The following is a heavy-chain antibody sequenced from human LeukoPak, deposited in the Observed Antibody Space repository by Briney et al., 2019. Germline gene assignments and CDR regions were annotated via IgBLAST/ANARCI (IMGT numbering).Heavy chain of an antibody. V-gene: IGHV4-38-2*02. J-gene: IGHJ4*02. CDR1: GYSISSGYY. CDR2: IYHSGST. CDR3: AREGLGYCSGGSCYDNY. D-gene: IGHD2-15*01. Sequence: PSETLSLTCTVSGYSISSGYYWGWIRQPPGKGLEWIGSIYHSGSTYYNPSLKSRVTISVDTSKNQFSLKLSSVTAADTAVYYCAREGLGYCSGGSCYDNYWGQGTLVTVSS.